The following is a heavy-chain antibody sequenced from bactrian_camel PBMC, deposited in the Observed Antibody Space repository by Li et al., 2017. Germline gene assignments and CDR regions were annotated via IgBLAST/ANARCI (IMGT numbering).Heavy chain of an antibody. D-gene: IGHD2*01. J-gene: IGHJ4*01. V-gene: IGHV3S35*01. Sequence: DVQLVESGGGLVQPGGSLRLSCATSGLPFTRTAMSWVRQAPGKGLEWVSSISVGGDVKHYGDSVKGRFTISRDNAKNTVYLQMNSLKYEDTALYYCVRDLIVTSGLADANYWGQGTQVTVS. CDR3: VRDLIVTSGLADANY. CDR2: ISVGGDVK. CDR1: GLPFTRTA.